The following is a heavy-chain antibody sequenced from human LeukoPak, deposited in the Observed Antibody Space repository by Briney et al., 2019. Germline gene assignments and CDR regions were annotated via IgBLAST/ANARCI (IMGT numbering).Heavy chain of an antibody. V-gene: IGHV5-51*01. CDR2: IYPGDSDT. D-gene: IGHD2-15*01. CDR1: GYSSTSYW. J-gene: IGHJ4*02. Sequence: GESLKISCKGSGYSSTSYWIGWVRQMPGKGLEWMGIIYPGDSDTRYSPSFQGQVTISADKSISTAYLQWSSLKASDTAMYYCVRRQYCSGGSCFSGSYDYWGQGTLVTVSS. CDR3: VRRQYCSGGSCFSGSYDY.